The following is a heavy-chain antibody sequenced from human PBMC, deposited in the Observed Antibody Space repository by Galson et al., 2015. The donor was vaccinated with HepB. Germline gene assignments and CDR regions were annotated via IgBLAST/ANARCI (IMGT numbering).Heavy chain of an antibody. J-gene: IGHJ4*02. CDR3: ARIHDYGDYYFDY. Sequence: SVKVSCKASGGTFSSYAISWVRLAPGQGLEWMGGISPIFGTANYAQKFQGRVTITADESTRTAYKELSSLRSEDTAVYYCARIHDYGDYYFDYWGQGTLVTVSS. V-gene: IGHV1-69*13. CDR1: GGTFSSYA. CDR2: ISPIFGTA. D-gene: IGHD4-17*01.